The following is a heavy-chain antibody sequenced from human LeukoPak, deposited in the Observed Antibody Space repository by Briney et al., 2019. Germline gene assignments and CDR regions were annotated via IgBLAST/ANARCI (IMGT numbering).Heavy chain of an antibody. CDR1: GFTFSSYS. Sequence: PGGSLRLSCAASGFTFSSYSMNWVRQAPGKGLEWVSSISTSSSYIYYADSVKGRVTISRDNARNSLYLQMNSLRAEDTAVYYCARSERGDFWSGYDNWFDPWGQGTLVTVSS. V-gene: IGHV3-21*01. CDR3: ARSERGDFWSGYDNWFDP. D-gene: IGHD3-3*01. CDR2: ISTSSSYI. J-gene: IGHJ5*02.